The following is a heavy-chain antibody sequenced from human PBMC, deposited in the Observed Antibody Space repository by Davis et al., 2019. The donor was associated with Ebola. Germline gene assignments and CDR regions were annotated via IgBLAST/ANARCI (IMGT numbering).Heavy chain of an antibody. CDR3: ARDLIAARRRVYGMDV. D-gene: IGHD6-6*01. V-gene: IGHV3-7*03. J-gene: IGHJ6*02. CDR2: IKQDGSEK. CDR1: GFTFSSYW. Sequence: GESLKISCAASGFTFSSYWMSWVRQAPGKGLEWVANIKQDGSEKYYVDSVKGRFTISRDNAKKSLYLQMNSLRAEDTAVYYCARDLIAARRRVYGMDVWGQGTTVTVSS.